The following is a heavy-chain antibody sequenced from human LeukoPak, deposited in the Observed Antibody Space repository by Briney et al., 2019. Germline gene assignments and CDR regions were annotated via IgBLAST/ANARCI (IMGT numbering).Heavy chain of an antibody. CDR2: ISRSGSRI. CDR3: ARGVSISSSWYNDI. CDR1: GFTFSDYY. D-gene: IGHD6-13*01. V-gene: IGHV3-11*01. J-gene: IGHJ3*02. Sequence: GGSLRLSCAASGFTFSDYYMSWIRQAPGKGLEWVSYISRSGSRIYYEDSVKGRYTISRDNAKNSLYLQMNSLRAEDTAVYYCARGVSISSSWYNDIWGQGTMVTVS.